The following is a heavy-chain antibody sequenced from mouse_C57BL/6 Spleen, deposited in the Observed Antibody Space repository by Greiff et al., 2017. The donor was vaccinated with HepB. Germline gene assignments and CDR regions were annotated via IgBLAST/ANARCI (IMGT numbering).Heavy chain of an antibody. CDR3: TRGELLLRRTNYFDY. V-gene: IGHV1-15*01. CDR1: GYTFTDYE. CDR2: IDPETGGT. J-gene: IGHJ2*01. D-gene: IGHD1-1*01. Sequence: QVQLKQSGAELVRPGASVTLSCKASGYTFTDYEMHWVKQTPVHGLEWIGAIDPETGGTAYNQKFKGKAILTADKSSSTAYMELRSLTSEDSAVYYCTRGELLLRRTNYFDYWGQGTTLTVSS.